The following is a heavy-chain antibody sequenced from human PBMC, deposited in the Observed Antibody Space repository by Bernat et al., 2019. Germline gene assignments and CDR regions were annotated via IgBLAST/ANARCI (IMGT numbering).Heavy chain of an antibody. CDR1: GGSISSSSYY. J-gene: IGHJ4*02. D-gene: IGHD6-19*01. V-gene: IGHV4-39*01. CDR3: ARLSEYSSGWFYFDY. CDR2: IYYSGST. Sequence: QLQLQESGPGLVKPSETLSLTCTVSGGSISSSSYYWGWIRQPPGKGLEWIGSIYYSGSTYYNPSLKSRVTISVDTSKNQFSLKLSSVTAAETAVYYCARLSEYSSGWFYFDYWGQGTLVTVSS.